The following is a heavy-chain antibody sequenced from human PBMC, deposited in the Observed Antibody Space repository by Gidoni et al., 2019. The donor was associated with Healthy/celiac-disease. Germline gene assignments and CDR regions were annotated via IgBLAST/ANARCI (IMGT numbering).Heavy chain of an antibody. CDR1: GGSFSGYY. D-gene: IGHD3-16*01. CDR3: ARVTFGGNWFDP. Sequence: QVQLQQWGAGLLKPSETLSLTCAVYGGSFSGYYWSWIRQPPGKGLEWIGEIHHSGSTNYNPSLKSRVTISVDTSKNQFSLKLSSVTAADTAVYYCARVTFGGNWFDPWGQGTLVTVSS. J-gene: IGHJ5*02. CDR2: IHHSGST. V-gene: IGHV4-34*01.